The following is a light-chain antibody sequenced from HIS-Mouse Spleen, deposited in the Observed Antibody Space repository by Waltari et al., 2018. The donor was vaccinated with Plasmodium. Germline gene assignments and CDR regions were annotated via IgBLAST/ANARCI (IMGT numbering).Light chain of an antibody. CDR2: GAS. CDR1: QSVSSN. Sequence: EIEMTQSPATLSVSPGERATLSCRVSQSVSSNLAWYQQKPGQAPRLLIYGASTRATGIPARFSGSGSGTEFTLTISSLQSEDFAVYYCQQYNNWSFTFGPGTKVDIK. J-gene: IGKJ3*01. CDR3: QQYNNWSFT. V-gene: IGKV3-15*01.